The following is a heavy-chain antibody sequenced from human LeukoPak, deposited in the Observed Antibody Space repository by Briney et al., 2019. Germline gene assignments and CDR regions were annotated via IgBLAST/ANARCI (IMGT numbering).Heavy chain of an antibody. Sequence: ASVKVSCKVSEYTLTELSMHWVRQAPGKGLEWVGGFDPEDDETIYAQKFQGRVTMTEDTSTDTVYMELSSLRSEDTAVYYCATKPVGDGYTLDYWGQGTLVTVSS. D-gene: IGHD5-24*01. CDR2: FDPEDDET. J-gene: IGHJ4*02. CDR3: ATKPVGDGYTLDY. V-gene: IGHV1-24*01. CDR1: EYTLTELS.